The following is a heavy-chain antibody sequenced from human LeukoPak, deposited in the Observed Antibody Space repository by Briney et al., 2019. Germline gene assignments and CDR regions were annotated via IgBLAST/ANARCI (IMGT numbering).Heavy chain of an antibody. CDR1: GGTFISYA. CDR3: AREISGSGYCSSTSCYGLDI. V-gene: IGHV1-69*04. CDR2: IIPILGIA. Sequence: GASVKVSCKASGGTFISYAISWVRQAPGQGLEWMGRIIPILGIANYAQKFQGRVTITADKSTSTAYMELSSLRAEDTAVYYCAREISGSGYCSSTSCYGLDIWGQGTMVTVSS. J-gene: IGHJ3*02. D-gene: IGHD2-2*01.